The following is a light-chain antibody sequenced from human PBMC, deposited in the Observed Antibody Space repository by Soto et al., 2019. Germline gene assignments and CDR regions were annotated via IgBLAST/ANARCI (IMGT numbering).Light chain of an antibody. Sequence: EIVXTXSPXTXSXSPGERATLSCRASQSVSSYLAWYQQKPGQAPRLLIYDASNRATGIPARFSGSGSGTDFTLTISSLEPEDFAVYYCQQRSNWPLTFGGGTKVEIK. CDR3: QQRSNWPLT. CDR2: DAS. J-gene: IGKJ4*01. V-gene: IGKV3-11*01. CDR1: QSVSSY.